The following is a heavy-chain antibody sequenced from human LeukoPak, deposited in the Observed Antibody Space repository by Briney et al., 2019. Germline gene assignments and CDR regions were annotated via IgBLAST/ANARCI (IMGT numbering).Heavy chain of an antibody. Sequence: GASVKVSFKGSGYTFTGYYMHWERQAPGHGLEWMGWINPNSGGTNYAQKFQGRVTMTRDTSISTAYMELSRLRSDDTAVYYCASAVGTAMVLCLGYWGQGTLVTVSS. D-gene: IGHD5-18*01. CDR1: GYTFTGYY. CDR2: INPNSGGT. V-gene: IGHV1-2*02. J-gene: IGHJ4*02. CDR3: ASAVGTAMVLCLGY.